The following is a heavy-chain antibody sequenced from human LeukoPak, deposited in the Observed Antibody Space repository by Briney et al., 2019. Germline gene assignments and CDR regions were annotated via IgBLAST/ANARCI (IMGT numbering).Heavy chain of an antibody. CDR1: GGSISSSSYY. J-gene: IGHJ5*02. D-gene: IGHD3-3*01. CDR3: ARRVSQMAYDFWSGYYSGENNWFDP. CDR2: IYYSGST. Sequence: TSETLSLTCTVSGGSISSSSYYWGWIRQPPGKGMEWIGSIYYSGSTYYNPSLKSRVTISVDTSKNQFSLKLSSVTAADTAVYYCARRVSQMAYDFWSGYYSGENNWFDPWGQGTLVTVSS. V-gene: IGHV4-39*01.